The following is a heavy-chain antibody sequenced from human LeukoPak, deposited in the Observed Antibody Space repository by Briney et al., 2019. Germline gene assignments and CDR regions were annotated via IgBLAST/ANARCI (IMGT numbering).Heavy chain of an antibody. CDR1: GYTFTGHY. Sequence: ASVKVSCKASGYTFTGHYMHWVRQAPGQGLEWMGWINPNTGDTNYAQKFQDRVTMTRDTSINTAYMDLHRLRSDDTALYYCARGSLAIFDWLDSWGQGTLVTASS. D-gene: IGHD3-3*02. CDR3: ARGSLAIFDWLDS. CDR2: INPNTGDT. J-gene: IGHJ5*01. V-gene: IGHV1-2*02.